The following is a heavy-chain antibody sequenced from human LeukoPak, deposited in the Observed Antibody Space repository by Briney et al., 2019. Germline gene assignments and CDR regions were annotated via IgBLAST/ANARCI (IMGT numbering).Heavy chain of an antibody. J-gene: IGHJ4*02. CDR2: ISGSGSYT. V-gene: IGHV3-23*01. Sequence: GGSLRLSCAASGFTVSDYSMSWVRQAPGKGLEWVSAISGSGSYTDCADSVKGRFTISKDNSKNTLYMRMSSLRAEDTAVYYCAKRRYDSSGHFDSWGQGTLVTVSS. CDR1: GFTVSDYS. D-gene: IGHD3-22*01. CDR3: AKRRYDSSGHFDS.